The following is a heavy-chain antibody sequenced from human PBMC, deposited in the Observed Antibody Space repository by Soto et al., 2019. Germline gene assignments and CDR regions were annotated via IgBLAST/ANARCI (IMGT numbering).Heavy chain of an antibody. CDR2: INPGNGKT. CDR3: ARGSFDP. J-gene: IGHJ5*02. Sequence: ASVKVSCKASVYTFTTYTMHWVRQAPGQRLEWMGWINPGNGKTKYSQKLHGRVTISRDTSASTAYMELSSLRYEDTAIYYCARGSFDPWGQGTQVTVS. CDR1: VYTFTTYT. V-gene: IGHV1-3*01.